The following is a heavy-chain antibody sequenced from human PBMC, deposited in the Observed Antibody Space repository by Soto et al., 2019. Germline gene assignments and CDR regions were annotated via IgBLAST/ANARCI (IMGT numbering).Heavy chain of an antibody. CDR1: GGSFSDYY. CDR2: INHSGST. CDR3: ARGEDSSWYFDY. V-gene: IGHV4-34*01. J-gene: IGHJ4*02. D-gene: IGHD6-13*01. Sequence: SETLSLTCAVYGGSFSDYYWSWIRQPPGKGLEWIGEINHSGSTNYNPSLKSRVTISVDTFKNQFSLKLSSVTAADTAVYYCARGEDSSWYFDYWGQGTLVTVSS.